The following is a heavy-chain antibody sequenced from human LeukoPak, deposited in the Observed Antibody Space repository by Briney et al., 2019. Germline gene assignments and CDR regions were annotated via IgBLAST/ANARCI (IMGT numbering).Heavy chain of an antibody. CDR1: GFTFSSYA. J-gene: IGHJ4*02. Sequence: GASLRLSCAASGFTFSSYAMSWVRQAPGKGLECVSAISGSGGSTYYADSVKGRFTISRDNSKNTLYLQMNSLRAEDTAVYYCAKSRTRSSWIDYWGQGTLVTVSS. CDR2: ISGSGGST. V-gene: IGHV3-23*01. D-gene: IGHD6-13*01. CDR3: AKSRTRSSWIDY.